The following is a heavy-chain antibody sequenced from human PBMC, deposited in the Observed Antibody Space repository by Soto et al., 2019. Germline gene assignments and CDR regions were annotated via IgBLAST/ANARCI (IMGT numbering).Heavy chain of an antibody. J-gene: IGHJ4*02. CDR1: GGSFSGYY. Sequence: SETLSLTCAVYGGSFSGYYWSWIRQPPGKGLEWIGEINHSGSTNYNPSLKSRVTISVDTSKNQFSLKLSSVTAADTAVYYCASMSLGGYSGYDFDYWGQGTLVTVSS. CDR2: INHSGST. D-gene: IGHD5-12*01. CDR3: ASMSLGGYSGYDFDY. V-gene: IGHV4-34*01.